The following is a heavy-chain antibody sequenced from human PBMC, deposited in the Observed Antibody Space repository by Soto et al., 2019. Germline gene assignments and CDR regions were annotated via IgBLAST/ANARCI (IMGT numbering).Heavy chain of an antibody. CDR2: IKSKTDRGTT. D-gene: IGHD3-9*01. CDR1: GFTFSNAW. Sequence: EVQLVESGGGLVKPGGSLRLSCAASGFTFSNAWMSWVRQAPGKGLQWVGRIKSKTDRGTTDYAAPVKGRFTISRDDSKNTLYLQMNSLKTEDTAVYYCTTLRSWAFDIWGQGTMVTVSS. CDR3: TTLRSWAFDI. V-gene: IGHV3-15*01. J-gene: IGHJ3*02.